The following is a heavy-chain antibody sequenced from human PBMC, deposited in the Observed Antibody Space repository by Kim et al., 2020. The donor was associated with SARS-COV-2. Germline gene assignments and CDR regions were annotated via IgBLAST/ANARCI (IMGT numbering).Heavy chain of an antibody. V-gene: IGHV3-33*01. CDR3: ARRGRWLVADY. J-gene: IGHJ4*02. Sequence: GGSLRLSCAASGFTFSSYGMHWVRQAPGKGLEWVAVIWYDGSNKYYADSVKGRFTISRDNSKNTLYLQMNSLRAEDTAVYYCARRGRWLVADYWGQGTLVTVSS. D-gene: IGHD6-19*01. CDR1: GFTFSSYG. CDR2: IWYDGSNK.